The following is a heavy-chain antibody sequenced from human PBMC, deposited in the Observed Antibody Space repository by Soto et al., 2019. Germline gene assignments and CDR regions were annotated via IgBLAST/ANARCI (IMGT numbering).Heavy chain of an antibody. CDR2: TSDDGSEK. D-gene: IGHD2-2*01. V-gene: IGHV3-30-3*02. Sequence: QVQLVESGGGVVQPGGSLTLSCAASGFTFRTYALHWVRQAPGEGLEWVAITSDDGSEKYYADSVKGRFTISRDNSKNTLYLQLNSLRPEDTAVFYCAKSGGTSASVSRYFESWGQGTLVTVSS. CDR1: GFTFRTYA. J-gene: IGHJ4*02. CDR3: AKSGGTSASVSRYFES.